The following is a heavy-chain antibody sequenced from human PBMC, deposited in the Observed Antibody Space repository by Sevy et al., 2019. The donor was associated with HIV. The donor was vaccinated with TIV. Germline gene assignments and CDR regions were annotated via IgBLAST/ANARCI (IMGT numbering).Heavy chain of an antibody. D-gene: IGHD2-15*01. J-gene: IGHJ5*02. Sequence: SETLSLTCTVSGVSISGGAYYWGWIRQPPGKGLEWIGSISYPGSTFYNPSLKSRVTISVDTSTNQFSLKLTSVTAADTAVYYCARRGDNNWFYPWGQGTLVTVSS. CDR2: ISYPGST. CDR1: GVSISGGAYY. CDR3: ARRGDNNWFYP. V-gene: IGHV4-39*01.